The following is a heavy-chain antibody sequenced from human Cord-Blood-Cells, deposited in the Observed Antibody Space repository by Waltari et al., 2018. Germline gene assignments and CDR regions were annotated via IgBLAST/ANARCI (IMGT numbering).Heavy chain of an antibody. D-gene: IGHD4-17*01. CDR2: IYYSGST. CDR3: ARETAEFGDYVGWFDP. V-gene: IGHV4-30-4*08. Sequence: QVQLQESGPGLVKPSQTLSLTCPVSGGSILSGDYYWRWIRHPPGKGLEWIGYIYYSGSTYYNPSLKSRVTISVDTSKNQFSLKLSSVTAADTAVYYCARETAEFGDYVGWFDPWGQGTLVTVSS. J-gene: IGHJ5*02. CDR1: GGSILSGDYY.